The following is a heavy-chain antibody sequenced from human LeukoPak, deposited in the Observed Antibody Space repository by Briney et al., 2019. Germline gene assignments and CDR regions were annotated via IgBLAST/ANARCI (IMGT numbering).Heavy chain of an antibody. V-gene: IGHV4-4*09. CDR1: GGSISSYY. J-gene: IGHJ4*02. CDR3: ARLGYSGSLYYLDY. Sequence: SETLSLTCTVSGGSISSYYWSWIRQPPGKGLEWIGYIYTSGSTNYNPSLKSRVTISVDTSKNQFSLKLSSVTAADTAVYYCARLGYSGSLYYLDYWGQGTLVTVSS. D-gene: IGHD1-26*01. CDR2: IYTSGST.